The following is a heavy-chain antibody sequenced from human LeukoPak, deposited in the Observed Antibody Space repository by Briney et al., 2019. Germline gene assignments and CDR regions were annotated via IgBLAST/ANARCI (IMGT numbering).Heavy chain of an antibody. Sequence: SETLSLTCTVSGGSVSSGSYYWSWIRQPPGKGLEWIGYIYYGGSTNYNPSLKSRVTISVDTSKNQFSLKLSSVTAADTAVYYCARGLGYGSGSYLDYWGQGTLVTVSS. V-gene: IGHV4-61*01. CDR2: IYYGGST. D-gene: IGHD3-10*01. CDR3: ARGLGYGSGSYLDY. J-gene: IGHJ4*02. CDR1: GGSVSSGSYY.